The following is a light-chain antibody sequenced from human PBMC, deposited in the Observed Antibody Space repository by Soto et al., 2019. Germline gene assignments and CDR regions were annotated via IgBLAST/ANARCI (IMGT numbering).Light chain of an antibody. CDR1: SSDIGAYDY. CDR2: DVS. J-gene: IGLJ3*02. CDR3: NSYTSSTTWV. Sequence: QSALTQPASVSGSPGQSLTISCTGTSSDIGAYDYVSWYRQDPGKAPKLMIYDVSKRPSGVSNRFSGSKSGNTASLTISGLQAEDEADYYCNSYTSSTTWVFGGGTKLTVL. V-gene: IGLV2-14*01.